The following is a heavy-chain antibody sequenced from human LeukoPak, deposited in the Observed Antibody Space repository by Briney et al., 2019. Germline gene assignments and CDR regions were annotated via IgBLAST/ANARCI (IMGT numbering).Heavy chain of an antibody. CDR3: AKDRDCSGDNCWRAFDM. J-gene: IGHJ3*02. Sequence: PSETLSLTCTVSGGSISSYYWSWIRQPAGKGLEWIGRIYTSGSTNYDPSLKSRVTMSVDTSKNQFSLKLSSVTAADTAVYYCAKDRDCSGDNCWRAFDMWGRGTTVTVSS. V-gene: IGHV4-4*07. D-gene: IGHD2-15*01. CDR2: IYTSGST. CDR1: GGSISSYY.